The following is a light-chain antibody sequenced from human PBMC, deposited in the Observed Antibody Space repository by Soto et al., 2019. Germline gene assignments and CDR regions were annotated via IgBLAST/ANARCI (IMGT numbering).Light chain of an antibody. Sequence: ELVMTHSPATLSVVPGARGTLSCRASLIVGSDLAWYQHKPGQPPRHSTYGASSTSTGIPSRFSGSGSGREFTLPIRSLQSEDFAVYYCQQYYNWPRTFGQGTTVDIK. CDR3: QQYYNWPRT. CDR2: GAS. J-gene: IGKJ1*01. V-gene: IGKV3-15*01. CDR1: LIVGSD.